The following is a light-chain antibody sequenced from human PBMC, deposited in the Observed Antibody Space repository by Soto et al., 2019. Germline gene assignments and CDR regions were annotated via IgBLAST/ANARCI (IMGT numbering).Light chain of an antibody. Sequence: EIVMTQSPDSLAVSLGERATINCKSSQSVLYSSNNKNYLAWYKQKPGQPPKLLISWASTRESGVPDRFSGSGSGTNFSLTISRLQAEDVAVYYCQQYYTSLITFGQGTRLEIK. CDR3: QQYYTSLIT. CDR2: WAS. V-gene: IGKV4-1*01. CDR1: QSVLYSSNNKNY. J-gene: IGKJ5*01.